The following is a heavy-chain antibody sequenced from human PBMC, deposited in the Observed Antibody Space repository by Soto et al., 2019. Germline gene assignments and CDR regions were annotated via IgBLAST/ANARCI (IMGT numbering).Heavy chain of an antibody. CDR3: AHRGISGYYR. CDR2: IYWDDDK. Sequence: QITLKESGPTLVKPTQTLTLTCTFSGFSLSTSGVGVGWIRQPPGKALEWLALIYWDDDKRYSPSLKSRLTITEDAYKNHVVLTMTNMDPVDTATYFCAHRGISGYYRWGQGTLVTVSS. CDR1: GFSLSTSGVG. V-gene: IGHV2-5*02. J-gene: IGHJ5*02. D-gene: IGHD3-22*01.